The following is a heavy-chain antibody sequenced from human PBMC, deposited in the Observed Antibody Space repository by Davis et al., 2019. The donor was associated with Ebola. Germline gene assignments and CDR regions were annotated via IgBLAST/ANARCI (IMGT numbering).Heavy chain of an antibody. Sequence: GGSLRLSCAASGFTFSSYGMHWVRQAPGKGLEWVAVISYDGSNKYYADSVKGRFTISRDNSKNTLYLQMNSLRPDDTAVYYCARDPPQSGGYVWGQGTLVTVSS. CDR2: ISYDGSNK. J-gene: IGHJ4*02. D-gene: IGHD5-12*01. V-gene: IGHV3-30*03. CDR1: GFTFSSYG. CDR3: ARDPPQSGGYV.